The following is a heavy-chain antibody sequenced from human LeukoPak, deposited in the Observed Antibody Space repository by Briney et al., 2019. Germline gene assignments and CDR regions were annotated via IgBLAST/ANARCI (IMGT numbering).Heavy chain of an antibody. V-gene: IGHV1-2*02. J-gene: IGHJ4*02. CDR1: GYTFTDYY. CDR3: ARANFLYCSSTTCLFDY. CDR2: INPNDGDT. D-gene: IGHD2-2*01. Sequence: ASVKVSCKASGYTFTDYYMHWVRQAPGQGFEWMGWINPNDGDTNYAQKFQGRVTMTRDTSISTAHMEVSRLRSDDTAVYYCARANFLYCSSTTCLFDYWGQGALVTVS.